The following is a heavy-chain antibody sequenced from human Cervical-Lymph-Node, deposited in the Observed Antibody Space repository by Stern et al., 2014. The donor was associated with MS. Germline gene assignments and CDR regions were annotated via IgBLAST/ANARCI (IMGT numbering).Heavy chain of an antibody. CDR3: AKDPPLGVLREGGYKYFDVDV. J-gene: IGHJ6*02. CDR2: IIPTFNIA. D-gene: IGHD3-3*01. CDR1: GGTLRRLA. V-gene: IGHV1-69*17. Sequence: MQLGESGAEVKKPGSSVKVSCKASGGTLRRLAISWVRQAPGQGLEWMGGIIPTFNIAAYAQKFQGRVTITADKSTNTVYMEVSSLRPEDTAVYYCAKDPPLGVLREGGYKYFDVDVWGQGTPVTVSS.